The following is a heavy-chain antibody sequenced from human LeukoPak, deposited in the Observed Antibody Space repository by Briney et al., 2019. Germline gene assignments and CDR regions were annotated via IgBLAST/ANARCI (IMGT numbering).Heavy chain of an antibody. CDR1: GGSISSSSYY. CDR2: IYYSGST. V-gene: IGHV4-39*01. J-gene: IGHJ4*02. D-gene: IGHD3-3*01. CDR3: ARTYDFWSGLSSTPAGVDY. Sequence: PSETLSLTCTVSGGSISSSSYYWGWIRQPPGKGLEWIGSIYYSGSTYYNPSLKSRVTISVDTSKNQFSLKLSSVTAADTAVYYCARTYDFWSGLSSTPAGVDYWGQGTLVTVSS.